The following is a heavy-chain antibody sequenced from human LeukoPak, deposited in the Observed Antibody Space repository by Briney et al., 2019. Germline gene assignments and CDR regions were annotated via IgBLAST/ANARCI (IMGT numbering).Heavy chain of an antibody. CDR3: AKRGVTGYKEAFDY. D-gene: IGHD3-9*01. CDR2: VSGSGGST. J-gene: IGHJ4*02. V-gene: IGHV3-23*01. CDR1: GFTYSTYA. Sequence: GGSLRLSCAASGFTYSTYAMSWVRQAPGKGLEWVSAVSGSGGSTYYADSVEGRFTISRDNSKNTLHLQMNSLRAEDTAVYYCAKRGVTGYKEAFDYWGQGTLVTVSS.